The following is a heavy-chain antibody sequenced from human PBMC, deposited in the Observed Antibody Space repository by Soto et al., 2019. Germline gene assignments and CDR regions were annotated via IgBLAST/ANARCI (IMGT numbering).Heavy chain of an antibody. CDR2: IIPIFGTA. CDR1: GGTFSSYA. J-gene: IGHJ5*02. D-gene: IGHD4-17*01. Sequence: QVQLVQSGAEVKKPGSSVKVPCKASGGTFSSYAISWVRQAPGQGLEWMGGIIPIFGTANYAQKFQGRVTITADKSTSTAYMELSSLRSEDTAVYYCAREGVTTLLIGNWFDPWGQGTLVTVSS. CDR3: AREGVTTLLIGNWFDP. V-gene: IGHV1-69*06.